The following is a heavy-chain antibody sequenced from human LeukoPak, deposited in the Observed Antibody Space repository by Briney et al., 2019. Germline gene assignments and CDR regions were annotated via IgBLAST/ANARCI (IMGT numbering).Heavy chain of an antibody. D-gene: IGHD3-10*01. J-gene: IGHJ4*02. V-gene: IGHV1-2*06. CDR2: INPNSGGT. CDR1: GYTFTGYY. Sequence: ASVKVSCKASGYTFTGYYMHWVRQAPGQGPEWMGRINPNSGGTNYAQKFQGRVTMTRDTSISTAYMELSRLRSDDTAVYYCARGPGLLWFGELLNYWGQGTLVTVSS. CDR3: ARGPGLLWFGELLNY.